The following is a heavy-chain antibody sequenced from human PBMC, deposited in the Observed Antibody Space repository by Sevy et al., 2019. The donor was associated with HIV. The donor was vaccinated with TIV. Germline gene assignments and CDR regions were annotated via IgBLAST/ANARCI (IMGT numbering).Heavy chain of an antibody. D-gene: IGHD4-17*01. CDR2: IYYSGST. V-gene: IGHV4-39*01. CDR3: AGLDYGDYDAFDI. CDR1: GGSISSSSYY. Sequence: SETLSLTCTVSGGSISSSSYYWGWIRQPPGKGLEWIGSIYYSGSTYYNPSLKSRVTISVDTSKNQFSLKLSSVTAADTAVYYCAGLDYGDYDAFDIWGQGTMVTVSS. J-gene: IGHJ3*02.